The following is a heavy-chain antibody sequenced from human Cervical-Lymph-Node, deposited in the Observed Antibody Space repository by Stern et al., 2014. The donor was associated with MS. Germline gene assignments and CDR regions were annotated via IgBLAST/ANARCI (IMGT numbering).Heavy chain of an antibody. CDR3: ARHSSYYYGSPIAY. CDR1: GYSFHSYW. V-gene: IGHV5-51*01. Sequence: VQLVQSGAEVKKPGESLKISCQASGYSFHSYWIAWVRQMPGKGLEWMGVIYTGDSDTRYSPSFPGKVTISAAKSTSHTSHPWSSLKASDTAMYFCARHSSYYYGSPIAYWGQGTLVTVSS. J-gene: IGHJ4*02. D-gene: IGHD3-10*01. CDR2: IYTGDSDT.